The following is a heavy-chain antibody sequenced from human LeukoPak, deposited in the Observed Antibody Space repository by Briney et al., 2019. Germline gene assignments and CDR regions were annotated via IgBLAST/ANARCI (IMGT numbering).Heavy chain of an antibody. J-gene: IGHJ4*02. V-gene: IGHV3-30*14. CDR2: IGHDGADK. CDR1: GFTFSDYA. Sequence: GESLRLSCAASGFTFSDYAVHWVRQAPGKGLEWVALIGHDGADKYYADSVKGRFTISRDNSKNTLYLQMSSLRAEDTAVYYCARAKYYYDSSRYYVSSPYYFDYWGQGTLVTVSS. CDR3: ARAKYYYDSSRYYVSSPYYFDY. D-gene: IGHD3-22*01.